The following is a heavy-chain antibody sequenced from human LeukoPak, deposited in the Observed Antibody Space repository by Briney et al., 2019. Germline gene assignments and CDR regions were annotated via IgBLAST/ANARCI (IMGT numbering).Heavy chain of an antibody. CDR2: MNPNSGNT. Sequence: GSSVKVSCKASGGTFSSYAISWVRQAPGQGLEWMGWMNPNSGNTGYAQKFQGRVTMTRNTSISTAYMELSSLRSEDTAVYYCARGLRYRYYCSGGSCYSELAAFDIWGQGTMVTVSS. CDR1: GGTFSSYA. J-gene: IGHJ3*02. D-gene: IGHD2-15*01. CDR3: ARGLRYRYYCSGGSCYSELAAFDI. V-gene: IGHV1-8*02.